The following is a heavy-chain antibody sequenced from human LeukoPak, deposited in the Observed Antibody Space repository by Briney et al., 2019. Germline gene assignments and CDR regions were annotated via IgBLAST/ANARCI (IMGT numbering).Heavy chain of an antibody. V-gene: IGHV3-73*01. CDR1: GFTFSSYE. CDR2: IRSKANNYAT. D-gene: IGHD3-10*01. Sequence: GGSLRLSCAASGFTFSSYEMNWVRQASGKGLEWVGRIRSKANNYATTYAASVRGRFTISRDDSKNTAYLQLNSLKTEDTAVYYCTRTSSYGSGSHYPPDYWGQGTLVTVSS. CDR3: TRTSSYGSGSHYPPDY. J-gene: IGHJ4*02.